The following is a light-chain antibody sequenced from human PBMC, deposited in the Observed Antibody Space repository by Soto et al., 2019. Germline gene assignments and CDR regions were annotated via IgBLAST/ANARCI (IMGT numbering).Light chain of an antibody. CDR3: SSYTSSSTGV. V-gene: IGLV2-14*03. Sequence: QSALTQPASVSGSPGQSITISCTGTSSDVGGYNYVSWYQHHPGKAPKLLIYDVSNGPSGVSNRFFGSKSGNTASLTISGLQPEDEADYYCSSYTSSSTGVFGTGTKVTVL. CDR2: DVS. J-gene: IGLJ1*01. CDR1: SSDVGGYNY.